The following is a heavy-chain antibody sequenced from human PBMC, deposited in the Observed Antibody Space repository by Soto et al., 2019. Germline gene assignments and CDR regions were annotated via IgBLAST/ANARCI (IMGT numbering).Heavy chain of an antibody. V-gene: IGHV3-23*01. CDR1: GFTFSSYA. CDR2: ISGSGGST. D-gene: IGHD3-9*01. J-gene: IGHJ4*02. Sequence: EVQLLESGGGLVQPGGSLRLSCAASGFTFSSYAMSWVRQAPGKGLEWVSAISGSGGSTYYADSVKGRFTISRDNSKNTLYLQMISLRAEDTAVYYCAKGYGGLRYFDLFDYWGQGTLVTVSS. CDR3: AKGYGGLRYFDLFDY.